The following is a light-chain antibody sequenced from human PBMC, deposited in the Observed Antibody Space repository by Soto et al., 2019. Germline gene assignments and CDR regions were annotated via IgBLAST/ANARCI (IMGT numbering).Light chain of an antibody. CDR1: QGISSW. CDR3: QQSYSTPWT. CDR2: AAS. J-gene: IGKJ1*01. V-gene: IGKV1-12*01. Sequence: DIQMTQSPFSVSASVGDRVTTTCRASQGISSWLAWYQQKTGKAPKLLIYAASSLQSGVPSRFSGSGSGTDFTLTISSLQPEEFATYYCQQSYSTPWTFGQGTKVDIK.